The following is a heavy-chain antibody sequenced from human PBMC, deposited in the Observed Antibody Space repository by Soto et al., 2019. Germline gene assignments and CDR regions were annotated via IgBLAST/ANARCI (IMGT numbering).Heavy chain of an antibody. CDR3: PGDKFGALWFGESY. CDR1: GYTFTSYA. Sequence: QVQLVQSGAEVKKPGASVKVSCKASGYTFTSYALHWVRQAPGQGLEWMGGINAGNGNTKYSQKFQGRDTITRDTSASTAYMELSSLRCEDTAVYYCPGDKFGALWFGESYWGQGTLVTVSS. V-gene: IGHV1-3*01. CDR2: INAGNGNT. D-gene: IGHD3-10*01. J-gene: IGHJ4*02.